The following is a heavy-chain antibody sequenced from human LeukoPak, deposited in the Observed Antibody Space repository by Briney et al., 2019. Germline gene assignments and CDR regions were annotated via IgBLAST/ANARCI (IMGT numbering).Heavy chain of an antibody. Sequence: ASVKVSCKASGYTFTSYYMHWVRQAPGQGLEWMGIINPSGGNTGYAQKFQGRITMTRDMSTSTVYMELSSLRSKDTAVYYCARSARDCSGISCYSDYWGQGTLVTVSS. D-gene: IGHD2-15*01. CDR1: GYTFTSYY. J-gene: IGHJ4*02. CDR2: INPSGGNT. CDR3: ARSARDCSGISCYSDY. V-gene: IGHV1-46*01.